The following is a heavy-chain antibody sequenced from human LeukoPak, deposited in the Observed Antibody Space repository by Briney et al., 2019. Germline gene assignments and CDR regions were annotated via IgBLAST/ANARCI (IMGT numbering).Heavy chain of an antibody. CDR2: ISGDGGST. V-gene: IGHV3-43*02. CDR1: GFTFDDYA. J-gene: IGHJ4*02. Sequence: GGSLRLSCAASGFTFDDYAMHWVRQAPGKGLEWVSLISGDGGSTYYADSVKGRFTISRDNSKNSLYLQMNSLRTEDTALYYCAKDRKGYSSGWHLFFDYWGQGTLVTVSS. D-gene: IGHD6-19*01. CDR3: AKDRKGYSSGWHLFFDY.